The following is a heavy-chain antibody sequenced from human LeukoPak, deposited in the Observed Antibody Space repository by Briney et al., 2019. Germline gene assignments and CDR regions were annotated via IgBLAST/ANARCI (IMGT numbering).Heavy chain of an antibody. J-gene: IGHJ4*02. Sequence: GESLRLSCVASGFTVSSNYMSWVRQAPGKGLEWVSSIYTVGTTYYADSVKGRFTISRDNSNNTLYLLMNSLRAEDTAVYYCARGEGGYYQAYWGQGALVTVSS. V-gene: IGHV3-53*01. D-gene: IGHD1-26*01. CDR2: IYTVGTT. CDR3: ARGEGGYYQAY. CDR1: GFTVSSNY.